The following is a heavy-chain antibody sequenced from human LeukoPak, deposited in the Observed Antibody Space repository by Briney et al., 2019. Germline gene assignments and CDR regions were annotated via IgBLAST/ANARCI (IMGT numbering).Heavy chain of an antibody. D-gene: IGHD6-19*01. V-gene: IGHV4-39*07. J-gene: IGHJ4*02. CDR3: ATVNSSGWYRGD. CDR2: INHSGST. Sequence: PSETLSLTCTVSGGSISSSSYYWGWIRQPPGKGLEWIGEINHSGSTNYNPSLKSRVTIPVDTSKNQFSLKLSSVTAADTAVYYCATVNSSGWYRGDWGQGTLVTVSS. CDR1: GGSISSSSYY.